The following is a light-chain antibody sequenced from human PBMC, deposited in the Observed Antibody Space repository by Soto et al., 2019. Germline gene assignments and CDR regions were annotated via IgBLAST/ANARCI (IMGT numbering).Light chain of an antibody. CDR3: SSYTSSNFWV. CDR2: EVS. CDR1: SSDVGGYNY. Sequence: QSVLTQPASVSGSPGQSITISCTGTSSDVGGYNYVSWYQQHPGKAPKLMIYEVSNRPSGISNRFSGSKSGNTASLTISGLQAEDEADYYCSSYTSSNFWVFGGGTKLTVL. V-gene: IGLV2-14*01. J-gene: IGLJ3*02.